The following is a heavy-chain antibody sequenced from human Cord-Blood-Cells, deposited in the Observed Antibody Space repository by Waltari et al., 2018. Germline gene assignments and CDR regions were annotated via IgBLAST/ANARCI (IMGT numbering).Heavy chain of an antibody. CDR2: INHSGST. J-gene: IGHJ3*02. CDR1: GGSFSGYY. CDR3: ARAPLRRYSYGHDAFDI. V-gene: IGHV4-34*01. Sequence: QVQLQQWGAGLLKPSETLSLTWAVYGGSFSGYYWSWIRHPLGKGLEWIGEINHSGSTNYNPALKSRVTISVDTSKNQFSLKLSSVTAADTAVYYCARAPLRRYSYGHDAFDIWGQGTMVTVSS. D-gene: IGHD5-18*01.